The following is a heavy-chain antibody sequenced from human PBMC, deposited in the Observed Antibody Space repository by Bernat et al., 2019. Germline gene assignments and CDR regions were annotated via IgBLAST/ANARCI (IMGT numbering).Heavy chain of an antibody. V-gene: IGHV3-30*18. D-gene: IGHD3-3*01. J-gene: IGHJ6*02. CDR2: ISYDGSNK. CDR3: AKDYYDFQGPAARYGMDV. Sequence: LVESGGGVVQPGRSLRLSCAASGFTFSSYGMHWVRQAPGKGLEWVAVISYDGSNKYYADSVKGRFTISRDNSKNTLYLQMNSLRAEDTAVYYCAKDYYDFQGPAARYGMDVWGQGTTVTVSS. CDR1: GFTFSSYG.